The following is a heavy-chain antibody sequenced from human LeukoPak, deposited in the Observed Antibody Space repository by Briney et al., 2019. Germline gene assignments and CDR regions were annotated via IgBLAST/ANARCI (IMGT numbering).Heavy chain of an antibody. D-gene: IGHD1-14*01. Sequence: PGGSLRLSCAASGFTLSSYGMHWVRQAPGKGLEWVAVISYDGSNKYYADSVKGRFTISRDNSKNTLYLQMDSLRAEDTAVYYCANGFGMAFDYWGQGTLVTVSS. V-gene: IGHV3-30*18. CDR2: ISYDGSNK. CDR1: GFTLSSYG. CDR3: ANGFGMAFDY. J-gene: IGHJ4*02.